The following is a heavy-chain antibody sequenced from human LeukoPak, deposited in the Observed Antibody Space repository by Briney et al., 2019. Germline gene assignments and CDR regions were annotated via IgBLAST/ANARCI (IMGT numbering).Heavy chain of an antibody. J-gene: IGHJ4*02. CDR2: IRYDGSNK. Sequence: PGGSLRLSCAASGFTFSSYGMHWVRQAPGKGLEWVAFIRYDGSNKYYADSVKGRFTISRDNSTNTLYLQMNSLRAEDTAVYYCAKGKGRGYSSGWVGYWGQGTLVTVSS. D-gene: IGHD6-19*01. CDR3: AKGKGRGYSSGWVGY. CDR1: GFTFSSYG. V-gene: IGHV3-30*02.